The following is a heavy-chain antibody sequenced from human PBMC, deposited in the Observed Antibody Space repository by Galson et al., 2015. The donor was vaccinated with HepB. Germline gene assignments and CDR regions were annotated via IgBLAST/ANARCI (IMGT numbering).Heavy chain of an antibody. Sequence: TLSLTCAFYGESFRNYIWTWIRQPPGKGLEWIGEINHSGSTNYNPSLKSRVTISVDTSKKQFSLKMSSVTAADTAVYYCARIRACSSSSCYNNYFDYWGQRTLFTVSS. V-gene: IGHV4-34*01. CDR2: INHSGST. D-gene: IGHD2-2*02. CDR1: GESFRNYI. CDR3: ARIRACSSSSCYNNYFDY. J-gene: IGHJ4*02.